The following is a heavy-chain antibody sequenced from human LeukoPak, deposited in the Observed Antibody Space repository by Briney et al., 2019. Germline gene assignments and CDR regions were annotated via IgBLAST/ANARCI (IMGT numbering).Heavy chain of an antibody. V-gene: IGHV4-59*01. D-gene: IGHD2-15*01. CDR3: AREIQWSGYFDI. Sequence: PSGTLSLTCTVSGGSITNYYWSWIRQPPGKGLGWNGYIYYSGSTNYNHSLKSRVTISVDTSKNQFSLNLSSVTASDTAVYYCAREIQWSGYFDIWGQGTMVTVSS. J-gene: IGHJ3*02. CDR1: GGSITNYY. CDR2: IYYSGST.